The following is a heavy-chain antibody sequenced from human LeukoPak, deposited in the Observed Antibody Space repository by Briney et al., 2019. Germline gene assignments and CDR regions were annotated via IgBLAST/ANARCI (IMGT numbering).Heavy chain of an antibody. CDR3: ARGPRYIDWLPDLGYFDY. Sequence: SETLSLTCAVYGGSFSGYYWSWIRQPPGKGLEWIGEINHSGSTNYNPSLKSRVTISVDTSKNQYSLKLSSVTAADAAVYYCARGPRYIDWLPDLGYFDYWGQGTLVTVSS. D-gene: IGHD3-9*01. CDR2: INHSGST. CDR1: GGSFSGYY. V-gene: IGHV4-34*01. J-gene: IGHJ4*02.